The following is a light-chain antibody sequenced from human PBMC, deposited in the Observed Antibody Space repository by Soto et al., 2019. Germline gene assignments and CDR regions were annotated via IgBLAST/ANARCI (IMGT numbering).Light chain of an antibody. CDR3: QQYNNWPLT. Sequence: EIVMTQSPATLSVSPGERATLSCRASQSVSSNLAWFQQRPAQAPRLLIYGASTRATGIPARFSGSGSGTEFTLTISSLQSEDFPVYYCQQYNNWPLTFGPGTKVDIK. J-gene: IGKJ3*01. V-gene: IGKV3-15*01. CDR1: QSVSSN. CDR2: GAS.